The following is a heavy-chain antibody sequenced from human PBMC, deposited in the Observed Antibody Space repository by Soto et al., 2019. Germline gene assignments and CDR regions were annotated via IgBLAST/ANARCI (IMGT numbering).Heavy chain of an antibody. V-gene: IGHV3-23*03. CDR1: GFTFSSYA. J-gene: IGHJ6*01. D-gene: IGHD1-1*01. CDR3: ARGGQLRGGMDV. CDR2: LYSGGST. Sequence: LRLSCAASGFTFSSYAMSWVRQAPGKGLEWVPFLYSGGSTYYADSVKGRFTISRDNSKNTLYLQMNSLRAEDTAVYYCARGGQLRGGMDVWGQGTTVTVSS.